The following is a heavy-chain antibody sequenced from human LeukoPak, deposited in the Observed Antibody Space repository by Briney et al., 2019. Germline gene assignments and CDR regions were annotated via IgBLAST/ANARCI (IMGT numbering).Heavy chain of an antibody. CDR1: GGSLSYYY. D-gene: IGHD2-21*02. V-gene: IGHV4-34*01. CDR2: INRSGST. Sequence: SETLSLSCAVYGGSLSYYYWSWIRQPPEKGLEWIGEINRSGSTNYNPSLKSRVSISVDTSKNQFSLKLSSVTAADTAVYYCARGGFYCGDDCYVDYWGQGTLVTVSS. CDR3: ARGGFYCGDDCYVDY. J-gene: IGHJ4*02.